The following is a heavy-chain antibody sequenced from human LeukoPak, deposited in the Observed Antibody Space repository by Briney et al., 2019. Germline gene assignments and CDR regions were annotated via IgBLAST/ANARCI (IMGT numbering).Heavy chain of an antibody. V-gene: IGHV4-59*02. D-gene: IGHD1-14*01. J-gene: IGHJ6*03. Sequence: GSLRLSCAASGFTVSSNYMSWVRQAPGKGLEWIGSIYYSGSTYYNPSLKSRVTISVDTSKNQFSLKLSSVTAADTAVYYCARVLRVTGGGYYYYMDVWGKGTTVTVSS. CDR3: ARVLRVTGGGYYYYMDV. CDR1: GFTVSSNY. CDR2: IYYSGST.